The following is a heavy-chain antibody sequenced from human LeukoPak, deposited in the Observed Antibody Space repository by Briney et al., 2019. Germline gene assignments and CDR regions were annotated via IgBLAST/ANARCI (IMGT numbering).Heavy chain of an antibody. J-gene: IGHJ4*02. Sequence: PSETLSLTCAVYGGSFSGYYWSWIRQPPGKGLEWIGEINHSGSTNYNPSLKSRVTISVDTSKNQFSLKLSSVTAADTAVYYCARGRGGITMVRGVVGWFDYWGQGTLVTVSS. D-gene: IGHD3-10*01. CDR2: INHSGST. CDR3: ARGRGGITMVRGVVGWFDY. V-gene: IGHV4-34*01. CDR1: GGSFSGYY.